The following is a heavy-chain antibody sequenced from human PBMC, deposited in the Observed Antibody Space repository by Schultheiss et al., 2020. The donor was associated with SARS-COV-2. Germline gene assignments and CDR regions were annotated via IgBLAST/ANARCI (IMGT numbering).Heavy chain of an antibody. CDR1: GGSMNSYY. Sequence: SETLSLTCTVSGGSMNSYYWSWIRQSPGKKLEWIGEINHSGSTNYNPSLKSRVTISVDTSKNQFSLKLSSVTAADTAVYYCARDTRAYCSGGSCNWFDPWGQGTLVTVSS. CDR2: INHSGST. D-gene: IGHD2-15*01. J-gene: IGHJ5*02. V-gene: IGHV4-59*12. CDR3: ARDTRAYCSGGSCNWFDP.